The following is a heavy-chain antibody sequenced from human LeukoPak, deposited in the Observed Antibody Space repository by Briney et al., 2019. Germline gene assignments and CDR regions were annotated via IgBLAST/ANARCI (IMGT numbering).Heavy chain of an antibody. V-gene: IGHV5-51*01. Sequence: GESLKISCKGSGYRFTSYWIAWVRQMPGKGLEWMGIIYPGDSDTRYSPSFQGQATISADKSISTAYLQWSSLKASDTAMYYCARQSPLWYFDLWGRGTLVTVSS. CDR1: GYRFTSYW. CDR2: IYPGDSDT. J-gene: IGHJ2*01. CDR3: ARQSPLWYFDL.